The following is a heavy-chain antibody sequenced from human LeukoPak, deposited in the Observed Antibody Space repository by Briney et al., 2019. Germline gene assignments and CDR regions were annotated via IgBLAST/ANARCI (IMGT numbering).Heavy chain of an antibody. D-gene: IGHD2-2*01. CDR2: ISAYNGNT. Sequence: ASVKVSCKASGYTFTSYGISWVRQAPGQGLEWMGWISAYNGNTNHAQKLQGRVTMTTDTSTSTAYMELRSLRSDDTAVYYCARVAPGIVVVPAAPYMDVWGKGTTVTVSS. J-gene: IGHJ6*03. V-gene: IGHV1-18*01. CDR1: GYTFTSYG. CDR3: ARVAPGIVVVPAAPYMDV.